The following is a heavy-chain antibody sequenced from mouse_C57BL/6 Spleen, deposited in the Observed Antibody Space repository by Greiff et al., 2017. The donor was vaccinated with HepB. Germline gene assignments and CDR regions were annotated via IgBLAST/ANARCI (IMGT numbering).Heavy chain of an antibody. CDR2: INPSSGYT. V-gene: IGHV1-7*01. D-gene: IGHD1-1*01. Sequence: VQLQQSGAELAKPGASVKLSCKASGYTFTSYWMHWVKQRPGQGLEWIGYINPSSGYTKYNQKVKDKATLTADKASSTAYMQLSSLTYEDSAVYYCARSYYGSSYEAWFAYWGQRTLVTVSA. CDR1: GYTFTSYW. J-gene: IGHJ3*01. CDR3: ARSYYGSSYEAWFAY.